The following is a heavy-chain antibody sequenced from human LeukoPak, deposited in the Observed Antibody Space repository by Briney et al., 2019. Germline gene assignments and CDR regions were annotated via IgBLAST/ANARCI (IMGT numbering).Heavy chain of an antibody. J-gene: IGHJ4*02. CDR3: TRKAYGSGSYYKAYYFDY. D-gene: IGHD3-10*01. CDR1: GFTFSGSA. V-gene: IGHV3-73*01. Sequence: GGSLRLSCAASGFTFSGSAMHWVRQASGKGLEWVGRIRSKANSYATAYAASVKGRFTISRDDSKNTAYLQMNSLKTEDTAVYYCTRKAYGSGSYYKAYYFDYWGQGTLVTVSS. CDR2: IRSKANSYAT.